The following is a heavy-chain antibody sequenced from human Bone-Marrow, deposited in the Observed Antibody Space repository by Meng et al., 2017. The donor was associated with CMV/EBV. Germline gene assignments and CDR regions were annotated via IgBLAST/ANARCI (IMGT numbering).Heavy chain of an antibody. D-gene: IGHD6-13*01. CDR1: GFTFSSYS. V-gene: IGHV3-21*01. J-gene: IGHJ6*02. Sequence: GESLKISCAASGFTFSSYSMNWVRQAPGKGLEWVSSISSSSSYIYYADSVKGRFTISRDNAKNSLYLQMNSLRAEDTAVYYCARDMGSSWTFGDYYYYYGMDVWAQGTTVTVSS. CDR3: ARDMGSSWTFGDYYYYYGMDV. CDR2: ISSSSSYI.